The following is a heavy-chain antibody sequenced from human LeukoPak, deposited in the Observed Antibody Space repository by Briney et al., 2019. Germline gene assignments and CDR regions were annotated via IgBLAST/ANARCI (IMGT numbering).Heavy chain of an antibody. V-gene: IGHV3-48*03. CDR2: ITASSTTI. J-gene: IGHJ6*02. Sequence: PPGGSLRLSCAASGFSFSNYEMNWVRQAPGKGLEWISYITASSTTIYYADSVKGRFTISRDNAKNSLYLQMNSLRAEDTAVYYCHGTTLGLAYYGMDVWGQGTTVTVSS. CDR1: GFSFSNYE. D-gene: IGHD2/OR15-2a*01. CDR3: HGTTLGLAYYGMDV.